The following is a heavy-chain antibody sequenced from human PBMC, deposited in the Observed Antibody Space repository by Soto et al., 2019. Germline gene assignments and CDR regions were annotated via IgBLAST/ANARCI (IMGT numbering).Heavy chain of an antibody. D-gene: IGHD3-22*01. Sequence: GGSLRLSCAASGFTVSSNYMSWVRQAPGKGLEWVSVIYSSGNTYYADSVKGRFIISRDKSKNTLFLQMNSLRAEDTAVYYCARADYYDSSGYGYYFDYWGQGTLVTVS. CDR1: GFTVSSNY. V-gene: IGHV3-66*01. J-gene: IGHJ4*02. CDR3: ARADYYDSSGYGYYFDY. CDR2: IYSSGNT.